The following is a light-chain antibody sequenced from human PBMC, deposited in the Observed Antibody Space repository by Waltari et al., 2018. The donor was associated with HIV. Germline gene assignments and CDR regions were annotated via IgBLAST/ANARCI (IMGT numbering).Light chain of an antibody. CDR1: SSNIGSDT. V-gene: IGLV1-44*01. CDR2: SNN. J-gene: IGLJ2*01. CDR3: AAWDDSLNVV. Sequence: QSVLTQPPSASGTPGQRVTISCSGSSSNIGSDTVNWYQQLPGTAPKLLIYSNNQRPPGVPDRFPGSKSGTSASLAISGLQSEDEADYYCAAWDDSLNVVFGGGTKLTVL.